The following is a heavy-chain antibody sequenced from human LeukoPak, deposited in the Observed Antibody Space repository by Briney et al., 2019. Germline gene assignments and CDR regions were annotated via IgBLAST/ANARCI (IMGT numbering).Heavy chain of an antibody. CDR1: GVTFSGYA. J-gene: IGHJ4*02. V-gene: IGHV3-23*01. CDR3: AKGQYYAILTGYYSSDY. Sequence: PGGSLRLSCAASGVTFSGYAMSWVRQTPRKRLEWGSAISGSGGRTYYADSVKARFTISRDNSKNTLYLQMNSLRAEDTAVYYCAKGQYYAILTGYYSSDYWGQGTLVTVSS. D-gene: IGHD3-9*01. CDR2: ISGSGGRT.